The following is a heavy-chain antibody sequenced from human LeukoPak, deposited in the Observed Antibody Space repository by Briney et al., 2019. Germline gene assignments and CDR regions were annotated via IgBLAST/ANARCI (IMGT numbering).Heavy chain of an antibody. CDR2: IYYSGST. CDR1: GGSISSYY. CDR3: ASHPYCSSTSCYNAFDI. D-gene: IGHD2-2*02. J-gene: IGHJ3*02. V-gene: IGHV4-59*01. Sequence: KPSETLSLTCTVSGGSISSYYWSWIRQPPGKGLEWIGYIYYSGSTNYNPSLKSRVTISVDTSKNQFSLKLSSVTAADTAVYYCASHPYCSSTSCYNAFDIWGQGTMVTVSS.